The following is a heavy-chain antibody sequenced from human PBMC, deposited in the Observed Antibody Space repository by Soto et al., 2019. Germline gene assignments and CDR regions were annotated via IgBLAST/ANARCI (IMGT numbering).Heavy chain of an antibody. CDR2: ISYDGSNK. V-gene: IGHV3-30*18. CDR3: ANEGADCTNGVCDYTLYYYYYYMDV. D-gene: IGHD2-8*01. CDR1: GFTFSSYG. Sequence: GGSLRLSCAASGFTFSSYGMHWVRQAPGKGLEWVAVISYDGSNKYYADSVKGRFTISRDNSKNTLYLQMNSLRAEDTAVYYCANEGADCTNGVCDYTLYYYYYYMDVWGKGTTVTVSS. J-gene: IGHJ6*03.